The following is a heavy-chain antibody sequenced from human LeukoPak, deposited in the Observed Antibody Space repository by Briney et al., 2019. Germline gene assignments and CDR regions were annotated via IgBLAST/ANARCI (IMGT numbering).Heavy chain of an antibody. CDR2: IYYSGST. CDR3: ARARWSYVDY. V-gene: IGHV4-59*08. J-gene: IGHJ4*02. Sequence: SETLSLTCTVSGGSISSYYWSWIRQPPGKGLEWIGYIYYSGSTNYNPSLKSRVTISVDTSKNQFSLKLSSVTAADTAVYYCARARWSYVDYWGQGTLVTVSS. CDR1: GGSISSYY. D-gene: IGHD3-3*01.